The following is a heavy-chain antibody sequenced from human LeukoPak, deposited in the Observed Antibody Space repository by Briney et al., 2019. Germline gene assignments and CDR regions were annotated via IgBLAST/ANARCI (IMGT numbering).Heavy chain of an antibody. J-gene: IGHJ4*02. D-gene: IGHD3-3*01. Sequence: ASVKVSCKASGYTFTSYGISWVRRAPGQGLEWMGWISAYNGNTKYAQKLQGRVTMTTDTSTSTGHLELRSLRSDDTAVYYCAREGLYDFWSGPDYWGQGTLVTVSS. CDR3: AREGLYDFWSGPDY. V-gene: IGHV1-18*01. CDR1: GYTFTSYG. CDR2: ISAYNGNT.